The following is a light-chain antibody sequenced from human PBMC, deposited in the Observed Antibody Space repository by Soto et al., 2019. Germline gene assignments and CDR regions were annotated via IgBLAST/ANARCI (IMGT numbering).Light chain of an antibody. J-gene: IGLJ1*01. Sequence: QSALTQPASVSGSPGQSVTISCTGTSSDIGGFDYVSWYQQHPGKAPKLMIYEVTNRPSGISHRFSGSKSGNTASLTISGLQAEDEADYYCSSYKGSSTYVFGTGTKLTVL. CDR2: EVT. CDR3: SSYKGSSTYV. V-gene: IGLV2-14*03. CDR1: SSDIGGFDY.